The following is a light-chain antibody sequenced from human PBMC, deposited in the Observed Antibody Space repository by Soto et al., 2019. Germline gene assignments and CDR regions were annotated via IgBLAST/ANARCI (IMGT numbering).Light chain of an antibody. CDR2: DAS. CDR3: QQYNNWPRT. J-gene: IGKJ1*01. CDR1: QNVNNN. V-gene: IGKV3-15*01. Sequence: IVMTQSPATLSVSPGERTTLSCRASQNVNNNLAWYQQKPGQPPRLLIYDASTRATGLAARFSGSGSGTDFTLTISSLQSGDFAVYFCQQYNNWPRTFGQGTKVDIK.